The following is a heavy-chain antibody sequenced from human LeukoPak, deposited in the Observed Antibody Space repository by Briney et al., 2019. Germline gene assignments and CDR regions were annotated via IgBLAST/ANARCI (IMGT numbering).Heavy chain of an antibody. CDR1: GYTFTSYG. J-gene: IGHJ4*02. CDR3: ARDLWGSSSGYFDY. CDR2: ISAYNGNT. V-gene: IGHV1-18*01. Sequence: GASVKVSCRASGYTFTSYGISWVRQAPGQGLEWMGWISAYNGNTNYAQKLQGRVTMTTDTSTSTAYMELRSLRPDDTAVYYCARDLWGSSSGYFDYWGQGTLVTVSS. D-gene: IGHD3-16*01.